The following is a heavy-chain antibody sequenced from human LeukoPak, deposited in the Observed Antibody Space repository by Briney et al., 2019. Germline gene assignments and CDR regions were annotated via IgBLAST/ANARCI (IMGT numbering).Heavy chain of an antibody. CDR2: ISYDGSNK. Sequence: PGGSLRLSCAASGFTFSSYAIHWVRQAPGKGLEWVALISYDGSNKYYADSVKGRFTISRDKSKNTLYLQMNSLRAEDTAVYYCARGMYYDILTGPLGFDYWGQGTLVTVSS. CDR1: GFTFSSYA. CDR3: ARGMYYDILTGPLGFDY. V-gene: IGHV3-30*04. D-gene: IGHD3-9*01. J-gene: IGHJ4*02.